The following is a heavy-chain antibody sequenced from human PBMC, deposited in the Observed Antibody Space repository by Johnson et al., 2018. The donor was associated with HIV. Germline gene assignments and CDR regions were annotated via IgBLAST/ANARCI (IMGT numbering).Heavy chain of an antibody. D-gene: IGHD2-8*02. Sequence: VQLVESGGGLVQPGGSLRLSCAASGFTFSSYWMSWVRQAPGKGLEWVANIKQDGSEKYYVDSVKGRFTISRDNAKGYLYLQMDSLRPEDTAFYYCARDQVLADDCFNVWGQGTVVTVSS. V-gene: IGHV3-7*05. CDR2: IKQDGSEK. J-gene: IGHJ3*01. CDR1: GFTFSSYW. CDR3: ARDQVLADDCFNV.